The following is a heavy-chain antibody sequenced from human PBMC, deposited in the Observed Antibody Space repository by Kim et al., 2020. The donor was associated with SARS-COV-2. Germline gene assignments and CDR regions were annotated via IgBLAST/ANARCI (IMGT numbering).Heavy chain of an antibody. Sequence: GGSLRLSCAASGFTFSSYAMHWVRQAPGKGLEWVAVISYDGSNKYYADSVKGRFTISRDNSKNTLYLQMNSLRAEDTAVYYCARDQGDYYDSSGYYCWGQGTLVTVSS. J-gene: IGHJ4*02. CDR3: ARDQGDYYDSSGYYC. CDR1: GFTFSSYA. CDR2: ISYDGSNK. V-gene: IGHV3-30-3*01. D-gene: IGHD3-22*01.